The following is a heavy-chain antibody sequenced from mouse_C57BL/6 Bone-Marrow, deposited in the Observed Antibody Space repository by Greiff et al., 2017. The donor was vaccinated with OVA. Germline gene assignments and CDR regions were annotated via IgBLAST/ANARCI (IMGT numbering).Heavy chain of an antibody. Sequence: VQLKESGPELVKPGASVKISCKASGYSFTGYYMNWVKQSPEKSLEWIGEINPSTGGTTYNQKFKAKATLTVDKSSSTAYMQLKSLTSEDSAVYYCARCGIYYGYGGCYAMDYWGQGTSVTVSS. D-gene: IGHD2-2*01. CDR1: GYSFTGYY. CDR2: INPSTGGT. J-gene: IGHJ4*01. CDR3: ARCGIYYGYGGCYAMDY. V-gene: IGHV1-42*01.